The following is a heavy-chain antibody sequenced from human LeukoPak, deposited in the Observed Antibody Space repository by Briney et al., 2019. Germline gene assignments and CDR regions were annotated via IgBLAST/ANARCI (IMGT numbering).Heavy chain of an antibody. D-gene: IGHD2-2*01. V-gene: IGHV3-74*01. Sequence: GGSLRLSCAASGFTFSSYWMHWVRQAPGKGLVWVSRIYSDGNTPNYADSVKGRFTTSRDNAKNTLYLQMNSLRAEDTAVYYCARDQGSTSRGIDYWGQGTLVTVSS. J-gene: IGHJ4*02. CDR2: IYSDGNTP. CDR3: ARDQGSTSRGIDY. CDR1: GFTFSSYW.